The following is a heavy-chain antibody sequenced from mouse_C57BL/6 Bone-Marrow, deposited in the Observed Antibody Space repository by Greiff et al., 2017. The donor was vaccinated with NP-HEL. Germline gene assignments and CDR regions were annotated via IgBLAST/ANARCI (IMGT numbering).Heavy chain of an antibody. D-gene: IGHD2-2*01. V-gene: IGHV1-26*01. Sequence: VQLQQSGPELVKPGASVKISCKASGYTFTDYYMNWVKQSHGKSLEWIGDINPNNGGTSYIQKFKGKATLTVDKSSSTAYMELRSLTSEDSAVYYCARRVTTLLYYFDYWGQRTTLTVSS. CDR2: INPNNGGT. CDR1: GYTFTDYY. J-gene: IGHJ2*01. CDR3: ARRVTTLLYYFDY.